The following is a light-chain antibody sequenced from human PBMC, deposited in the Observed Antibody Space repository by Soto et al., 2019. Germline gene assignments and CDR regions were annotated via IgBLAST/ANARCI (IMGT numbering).Light chain of an antibody. CDR3: QQRSNWPIT. V-gene: IGKV3-11*01. Sequence: EIVLTQSPGTLSLSPGERATLSCRASQSVSSYYLAWYQQKPGQAPRLLIYDASNRATGIPARFSGSGSGTDFTLTISSLEPEDFAVYYCQQRSNWPITFGQGTRLEI. CDR1: QSVSSY. J-gene: IGKJ5*01. CDR2: DAS.